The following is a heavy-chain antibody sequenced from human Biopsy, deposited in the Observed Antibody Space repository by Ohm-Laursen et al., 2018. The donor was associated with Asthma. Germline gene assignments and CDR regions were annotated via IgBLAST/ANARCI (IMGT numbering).Heavy chain of an antibody. CDR2: IFAANSET. J-gene: IGHJ4*02. V-gene: IGHV5-51*01. CDR1: GYTFGDSW. CDR3: ARFIDGTFFVDY. Sequence: ESLRISCKASGYTFGDSWIGWVRQKPGKGLEWMGIIFAANSETKYSPSFQGQVTISADMSISTAFLQWSSLKASDTAIYYCARFIDGTFFVDYWGQGTLVTASS. D-gene: IGHD1-7*01.